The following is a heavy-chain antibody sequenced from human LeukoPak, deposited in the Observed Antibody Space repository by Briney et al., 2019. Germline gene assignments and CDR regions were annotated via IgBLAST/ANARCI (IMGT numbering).Heavy chain of an antibody. Sequence: GALRLSCAASGFTFTSYVMSWVRQAPGKGMEWGSVISSSGSTIYYADSVKGRFTISRDNAKNSLYLQMNSLRAEDTAVYYCARTDYSNYGVYYYYYYMDVWGKGTTVTISS. D-gene: IGHD4-11*01. CDR3: ARTDYSNYGVYYYYYYMDV. CDR1: GFTFTSYV. V-gene: IGHV3-48*04. J-gene: IGHJ6*03. CDR2: ISSSGSTI.